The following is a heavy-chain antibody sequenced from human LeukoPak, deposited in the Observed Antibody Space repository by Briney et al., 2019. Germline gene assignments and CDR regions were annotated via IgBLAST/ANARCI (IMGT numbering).Heavy chain of an antibody. Sequence: GGSLRLSCAASGFTFSSYSMNWVRQAPGKGLEWVSSISSSSSYIYYADSVKGRFTISRDNAKNSLFLQMNSLRTEDTAVYYCAKDFWAVLSPDEYWGQGTLVTVSS. CDR2: ISSSSSYI. CDR3: AKDFWAVLSPDEY. CDR1: GFTFSSYS. D-gene: IGHD3/OR15-3a*01. V-gene: IGHV3-21*01. J-gene: IGHJ4*02.